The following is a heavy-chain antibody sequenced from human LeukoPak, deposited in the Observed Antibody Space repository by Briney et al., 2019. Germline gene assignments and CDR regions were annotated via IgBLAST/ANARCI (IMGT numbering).Heavy chain of an antibody. V-gene: IGHV1-3*01. CDR3: ARDYSGYDGFDY. J-gene: IGHJ4*02. CDR2: INAGNGNT. D-gene: IGHD5-12*01. CDR1: GYTFTSYA. Sequence: ASVKVSCKASGYTFTSYAMHWVRQAPGQRLEWMGWINAGNGNTKYSQEFQGRVTMTTDTSTSTVYMELRSLRSDDTAVYYCARDYSGYDGFDYWGQGTLVTVSS.